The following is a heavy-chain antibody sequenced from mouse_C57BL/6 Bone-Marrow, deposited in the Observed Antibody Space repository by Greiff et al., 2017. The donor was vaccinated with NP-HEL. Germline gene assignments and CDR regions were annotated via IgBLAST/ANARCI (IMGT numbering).Heavy chain of an antibody. V-gene: IGHV3-6*01. CDR1: GYSITSGYY. CDR3: ARENSAWFAY. Sequence: VQLKESGPGLVKPSQSLSLTCSVTGYSITSGYYWNWIRQLPGNKLEWMGYISYDGSNNYNPSLKNRISITRDTSKNQFFLKLNSVTTEDTATYYCARENSAWFAYWGQGTLVTVSA. J-gene: IGHJ3*01. CDR2: ISYDGSN.